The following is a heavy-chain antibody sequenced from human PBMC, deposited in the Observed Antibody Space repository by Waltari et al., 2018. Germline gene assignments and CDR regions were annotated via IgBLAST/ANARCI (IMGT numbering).Heavy chain of an antibody. J-gene: IGHJ4*02. Sequence: EVXLVESGXGLVQPGGSXRLSCAASGFTVSNNHLTWVRQAPGEGXEWVAXVYSGGSTNYXDSVKGRFTISRDSSRNXLYLQMNRXTVDDXAIYYCTRDTGXWGQGTLVTVSS. CDR1: GFTVSNNH. V-gene: IGHV3-66*01. CDR2: VYSGGST. D-gene: IGHD7-27*01. CDR3: TRDTGX.